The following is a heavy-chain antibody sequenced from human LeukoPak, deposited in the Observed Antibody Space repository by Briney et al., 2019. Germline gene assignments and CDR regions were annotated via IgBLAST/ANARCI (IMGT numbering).Heavy chain of an antibody. V-gene: IGHV3-23*01. Sequence: GGSLRLSCAASGFTFSSYAMSWVRQAPGKGLEWVSTITGGGGTTYYADSVKGRFTISRDNSKNTLYLQMNSLRAEDTALYYCASQSPVAATGRSWFDSWGQGTLVTVSS. CDR2: ITGGGGTT. D-gene: IGHD6-13*01. CDR1: GFTFSSYA. CDR3: ASQSPVAATGRSWFDS. J-gene: IGHJ5*01.